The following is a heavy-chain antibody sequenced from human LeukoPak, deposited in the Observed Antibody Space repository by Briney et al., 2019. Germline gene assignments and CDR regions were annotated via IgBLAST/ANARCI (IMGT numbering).Heavy chain of an antibody. J-gene: IGHJ5*02. CDR1: GSFLSSGSDY. CDR2: VYDSRST. V-gene: IGHV4-61*02. D-gene: IGHD2-2*02. Sequence: SETLSLTCNLSGSFLSSGSDYWSWLRQPAGKGLEGIGRVYDSRSTNYNPSLKSGLTLSLDTSKNEFSVNLNSGTAADTAVYYCARGPPRYQLNLYFDPWRQGTQVTV. CDR3: ARGPPRYQLNLYFDP.